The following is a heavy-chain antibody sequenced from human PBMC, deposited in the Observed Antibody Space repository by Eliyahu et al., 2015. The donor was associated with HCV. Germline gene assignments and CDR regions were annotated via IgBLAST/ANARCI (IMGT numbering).Heavy chain of an antibody. D-gene: IGHD6-6*01. Sequence: SGFTFSSYGMHWVRQAPGKGLEWVAVIWYDGSNKYYADSVKGRFTISRDNSKNTLYLQMNSLRAEDTAVYYCARDIPLNSSSSSGGSSPAPEPFDYWGQGTLVTVSS. J-gene: IGHJ4*02. CDR3: ARDIPLNSSSSSGGSSPAPEPFDY. V-gene: IGHV3-33*01. CDR1: GFTFSSYG. CDR2: IWYDGSNK.